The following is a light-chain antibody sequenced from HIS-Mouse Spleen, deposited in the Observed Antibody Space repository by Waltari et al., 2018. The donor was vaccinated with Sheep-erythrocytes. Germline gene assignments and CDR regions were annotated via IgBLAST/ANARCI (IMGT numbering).Light chain of an antibody. CDR2: DVS. Sequence: QSALTQPRSVSGSPGQSVTISCTGTSSDVGGYNHVSWYQQHPAKAPKLMIYDVSNRPAGVPDRCSGSKSGNNASLTSSGLQAEDEADYYCCSYAGSYNHVFATGTKVTVL. CDR1: SSDVGGYNH. CDR3: CSYAGSYNHV. J-gene: IGLJ1*01. V-gene: IGLV2-11*01.